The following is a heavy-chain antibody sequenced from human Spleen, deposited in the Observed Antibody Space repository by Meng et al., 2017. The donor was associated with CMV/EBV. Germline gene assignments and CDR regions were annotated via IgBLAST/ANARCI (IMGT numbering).Heavy chain of an antibody. Sequence: ASVKVSCKASGYTFTRYYMHWVRQAPGQGLEWMGMINPAGDSTRFAQKFQGRVTMTRDTSTNTLYMEVSSLRSEDTAVYYCARDLLPPAPSYDYYYGMDVWGQGTTVTVSS. V-gene: IGHV1-46*01. D-gene: IGHD2-2*01. CDR1: GYTFTRYY. CDR2: INPAGDST. J-gene: IGHJ6*02. CDR3: ARDLLPPAPSYDYYYGMDV.